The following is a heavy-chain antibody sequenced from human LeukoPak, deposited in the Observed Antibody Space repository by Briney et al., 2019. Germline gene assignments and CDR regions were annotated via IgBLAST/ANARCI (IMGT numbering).Heavy chain of an antibody. V-gene: IGHV3-74*01. CDR2: IDSDGSST. J-gene: IGHJ4*02. CDR1: GFTFRNYW. D-gene: IGHD3-22*01. Sequence: PGGSLRLSCAASGFTFRNYWMHWVRQAPGKGLVWVSRIDSDGSSTSYADSVKGRFAISRDNAKNTLYLQMNSLSVEDTAVYHCARGLDYYDSSGYCWGQGTLVTVSS. CDR3: ARGLDYYDSSGYC.